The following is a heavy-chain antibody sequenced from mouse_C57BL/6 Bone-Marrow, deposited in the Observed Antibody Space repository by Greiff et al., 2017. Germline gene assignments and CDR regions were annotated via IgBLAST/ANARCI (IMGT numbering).Heavy chain of an antibody. D-gene: IGHD2-3*01. J-gene: IGHJ3*01. CDR1: GYSITSGYY. Sequence: EVQLQQSGPGLVKPSQSLSLTCSVTGYSITSGYYWNWIRQFPGNKLEWMGYISYDGSNNYNPSLKNRISITRDTSKNQFFLKLNSVTTEDTATYYCARRGYEWFAYWGQGTLVTVSA. CDR2: ISYDGSN. CDR3: ARRGYEWFAY. V-gene: IGHV3-6*01.